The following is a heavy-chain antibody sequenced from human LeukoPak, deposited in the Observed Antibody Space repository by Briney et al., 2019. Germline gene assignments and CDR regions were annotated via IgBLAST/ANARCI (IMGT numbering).Heavy chain of an antibody. Sequence: SVKVSCKASGGTFSSYAISWVRQAPGQGLEWMGGIIPIFGTENYAQKFQGRVTMTGDTSTSTVYMELSSLRSEDTAVYYCARDYGSRYFEWSIHAFDIWGQGTRVTVSS. D-gene: IGHD3-9*01. CDR1: GGTFSSYA. CDR3: ARDYGSRYFEWSIHAFDI. V-gene: IGHV1-69*06. CDR2: IIPIFGTE. J-gene: IGHJ3*02.